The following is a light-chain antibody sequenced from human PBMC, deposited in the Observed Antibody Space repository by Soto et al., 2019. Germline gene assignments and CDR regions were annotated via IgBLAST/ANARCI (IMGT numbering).Light chain of an antibody. CDR1: QSISSSF. J-gene: IGKJ4*01. CDR2: GAS. Sequence: IGLTQSPGTLSLSPGERASLSCGASQSISSSFLAWYQQKPGQAPRLLIYGASSRATGIPDRFSGTGSETDFTLTISRLEPEDFAVYHCQQYSSSPLTFGGGTKVDIK. V-gene: IGKV3-20*01. CDR3: QQYSSSPLT.